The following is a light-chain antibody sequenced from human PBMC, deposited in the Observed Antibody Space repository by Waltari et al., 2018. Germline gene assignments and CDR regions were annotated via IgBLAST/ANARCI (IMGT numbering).Light chain of an antibody. Sequence: DIQMTQSPSSLSASVGDRVTISCRTSESISDFLNWYQHRPGEAPRLLIFAASGLQSGVPSRFSGSGSGTDFTLTISSLQPEDFAIYYCQQSYNSPFTFGQGTKVE. V-gene: IGKV1-39*01. CDR1: ESISDF. CDR3: QQSYNSPFT. J-gene: IGKJ2*01. CDR2: AAS.